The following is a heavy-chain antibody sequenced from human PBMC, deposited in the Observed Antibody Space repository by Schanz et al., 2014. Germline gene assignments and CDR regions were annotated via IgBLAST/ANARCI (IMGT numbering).Heavy chain of an antibody. Sequence: QIQLVQSGPEVKKPGATVKVSCKASGYIFINSGISWVRQAPGQRLEWMGWINTGSGDTKYSQNFQGRVTMTTDTSTSTAYMELRSLRSDDTAVYYCAKAEYDILTDSYSRLDPWGQGTLVTVSS. J-gene: IGHJ5*02. V-gene: IGHV1-18*01. CDR1: GYIFINSG. D-gene: IGHD3-9*01. CDR3: AKAEYDILTDSYSRLDP. CDR2: INTGSGDT.